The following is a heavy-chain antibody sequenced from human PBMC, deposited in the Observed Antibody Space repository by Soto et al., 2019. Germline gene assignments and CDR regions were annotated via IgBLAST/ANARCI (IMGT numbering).Heavy chain of an antibody. D-gene: IGHD3-3*01. CDR1: GGSISSSSYY. CDR3: ARHENGITIFGVVIHNWFDP. V-gene: IGHV4-39*01. J-gene: IGHJ5*02. Sequence: QLQLQESGPGLVKPSETLSLTCTVSGGSISSSSYYWGWIRQPPGKGLEWIGSIYYSESTYYNPSLKSRVTISVDTSKNQFSLKLSSVTAADTAVYYCARHENGITIFGVVIHNWFDPWGQGTLVTVSS. CDR2: IYYSEST.